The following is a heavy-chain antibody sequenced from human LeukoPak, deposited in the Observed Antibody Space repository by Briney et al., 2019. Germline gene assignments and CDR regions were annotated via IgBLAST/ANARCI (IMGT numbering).Heavy chain of an antibody. J-gene: IGHJ4*02. D-gene: IGHD3/OR15-3a*01. V-gene: IGHV3-23*01. CDR3: AKRGVVIRVILVGFHKAAYYFES. CDR2: ISDSGGST. Sequence: GGSLRLSCAVSGITLSNYGMSWVRQAPGKGLEWVAGISDSGGSTNYADSVKGRFTTSRDNPKNTLYLQMNSLRAEDTAVYFCAKRGVVIRVILVGFHKAAYYFESWGQGALVTVSS. CDR1: GITLSNYG.